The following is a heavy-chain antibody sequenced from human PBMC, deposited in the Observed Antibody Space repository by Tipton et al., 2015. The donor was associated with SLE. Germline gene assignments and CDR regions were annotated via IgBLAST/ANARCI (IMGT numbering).Heavy chain of an antibody. V-gene: IGHV4-59*07. CDR3: ARSLNEYDKSFESSAFPRLIGY. CDR1: GGSIGSFY. CDR2: IYYSGST. Sequence: TLSLTCTVSGGSIGSFYWSWIRQPPGKGLEWIGYIYYSGSTNYSPSLKSRVTMSVDTSKNQFSLKLSSVTAADTAVYYCARSLNEYDKSFESSAFPRLIGYWVQGSLVTVSS. J-gene: IGHJ4*02. D-gene: IGHD3-22*01.